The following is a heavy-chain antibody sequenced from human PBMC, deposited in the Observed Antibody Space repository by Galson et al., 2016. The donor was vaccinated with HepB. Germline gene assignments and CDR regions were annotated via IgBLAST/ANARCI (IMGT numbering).Heavy chain of an antibody. CDR3: ARDGGQQLVRWERLRKVYYYYPMDV. V-gene: IGHV3-48*02. J-gene: IGHJ6*02. Sequence: SLRLSCAASGFSISSYSFNWVRQAPGKGLEWVSHIGSGGSTISYADPVKGRFTISRDNAKHSLYLQMHSLRDEDTAVYYVARDGGQQLVRWERLRKVYYYYPMDVWGQGTTVTVSS. CDR2: IGSGGSTI. D-gene: IGHD6-13*01. CDR1: GFSISSYS.